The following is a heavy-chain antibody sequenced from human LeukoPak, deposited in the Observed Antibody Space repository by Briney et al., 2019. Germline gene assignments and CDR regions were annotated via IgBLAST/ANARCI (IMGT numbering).Heavy chain of an antibody. CDR1: GFTFSSYS. D-gene: IGHD6-13*01. V-gene: IGHV3-48*01. J-gene: IGHJ3*02. CDR2: ISSSSSTI. Sequence: PGGSLRLSCAASGFTFSSYSMNWVRQAPGEGLEWVAYISSSSSTIYYADSVKGRFTISRDNAKNSLYLQMNSLRAEDTAVYYCARSIAAAGTNRGAFDIWGQGTMVTVSS. CDR3: ARSIAAAGTNRGAFDI.